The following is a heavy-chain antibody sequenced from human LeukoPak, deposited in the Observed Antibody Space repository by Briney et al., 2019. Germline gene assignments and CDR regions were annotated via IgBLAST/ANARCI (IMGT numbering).Heavy chain of an antibody. CDR1: GYTLTELS. V-gene: IGHV1-24*01. D-gene: IGHD3-22*01. J-gene: IGHJ4*02. Sequence: ASVKVSCKVSGYTLTELSMHWVRQAPGKGLEWMGGFDPEDGETIYAQKFQGRVTMTEDTSTDTAYMELSSLRSEDTAVYYCARDSTYYDSSGYYSWGQGTLVTVSS. CDR3: ARDSTYYDSSGYYS. CDR2: FDPEDGET.